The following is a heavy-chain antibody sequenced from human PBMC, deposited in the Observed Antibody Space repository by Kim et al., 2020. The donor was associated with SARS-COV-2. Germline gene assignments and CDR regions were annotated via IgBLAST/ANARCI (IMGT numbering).Heavy chain of an antibody. CDR2: ISSSGST. D-gene: IGHD4-17*01. V-gene: IGHV4-39*07. CDR3: ARDGADYGDVHEGFDY. CDR1: GASMSMINHY. J-gene: IGHJ4*01. Sequence: SETLSLTCTVSGASMSMINHYWAWIRQPPGKGLEWVGSISSSGSTSYNPSLKSRVTISVDTSKKQFSLRLTSVTSADTAVFYCARDGADYGDVHEGFDY.